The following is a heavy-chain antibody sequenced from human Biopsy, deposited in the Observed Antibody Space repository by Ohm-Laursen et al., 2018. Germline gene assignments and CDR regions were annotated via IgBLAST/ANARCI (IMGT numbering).Heavy chain of an antibody. V-gene: IGHV4-59*01. CDR1: GDSISSYY. D-gene: IGHD6-19*01. CDR3: ARGMRSSGWPYFDS. CDR2: IYYSGST. J-gene: IGHJ4*02. Sequence: GTLSLTCTVSGDSISSYYWSWIRQPPGKGLEWIGYIYYSGSTNYNPSLKSRVTISVDTSRNQFSLKLSSVTAADTAIYYCARGMRSSGWPYFDSWGQGTLVTVSS.